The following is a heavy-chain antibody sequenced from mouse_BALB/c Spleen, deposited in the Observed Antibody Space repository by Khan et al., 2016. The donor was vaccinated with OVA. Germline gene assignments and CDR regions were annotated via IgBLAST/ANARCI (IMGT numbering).Heavy chain of an antibody. CDR3: TRDRIDY. CDR2: INPTSGYT. Sequence: VQLQQSGAELAKPGASVKMSCKASGYTFTTYWMYWVKQRPGQGLEWIGYINPTSGYTAYNERFKDKAALYADKSSSTAYMQLSSLTSEDSAVYYCTRDRIDYWGQGTTLTVSS. J-gene: IGHJ2*01. CDR1: GYTFTTYW. V-gene: IGHV1-7*01.